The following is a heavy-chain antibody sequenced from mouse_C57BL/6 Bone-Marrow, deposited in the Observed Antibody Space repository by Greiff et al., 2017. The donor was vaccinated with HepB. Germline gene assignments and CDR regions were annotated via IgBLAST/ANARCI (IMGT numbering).Heavy chain of an antibody. J-gene: IGHJ3*01. Sequence: QVQLQQPGAELVRPGTSVKLSCKASGYTFTSYWMHWVKQRPGQGLEWIGVIDPSDSYTNYNQKFKGKATLTVDTSSSTAYMQLSSLTSEDSAVYYCAGKGRLPWFAYWGQGTLVTVSA. V-gene: IGHV1-59*01. D-gene: IGHD1-1*01. CDR3: AGKGRLPWFAY. CDR2: IDPSDSYT. CDR1: GYTFTSYW.